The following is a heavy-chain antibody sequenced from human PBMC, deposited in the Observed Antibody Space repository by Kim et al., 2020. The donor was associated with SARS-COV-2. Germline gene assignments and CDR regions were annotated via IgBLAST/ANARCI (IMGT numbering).Heavy chain of an antibody. Sequence: GGSLRLSCAASGFTFSSYAMHWVRQAPGKGLEWVAVIWYDGSNKYYADSVKGRFTISRDNSKNTLYLQMNSLRAEDTAVYYCASGIAAADDYWRQGPLVTVST. CDR2: IWYDGSNK. D-gene: IGHD6-13*01. CDR3: ASGIAAADDY. V-gene: IGHV3-33*01. CDR1: GFTFSSYA. J-gene: IGHJ4*02.